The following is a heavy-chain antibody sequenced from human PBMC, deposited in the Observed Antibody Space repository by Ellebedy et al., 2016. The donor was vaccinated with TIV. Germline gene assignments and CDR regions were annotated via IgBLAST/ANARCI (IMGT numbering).Heavy chain of an antibody. J-gene: IGHJ4*02. CDR1: GFTFENYA. Sequence: PGGSLRLSCAASGFTFENYAMNWVRQAPGKGLEWVSGIRGSGYDTYYAASVKGRFTISRDNSKYMLYLQLSSLRVDDTAVYMCVKGSKKDPGTAPKGLAFDSWGQGTLVTVSS. V-gene: IGHV3-23*01. D-gene: IGHD1-1*01. CDR2: IRGSGYDT. CDR3: VKGSKKDPGTAPKGLAFDS.